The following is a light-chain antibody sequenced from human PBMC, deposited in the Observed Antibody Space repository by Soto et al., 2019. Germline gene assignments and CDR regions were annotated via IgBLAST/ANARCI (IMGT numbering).Light chain of an antibody. V-gene: IGLV2-8*01. CDR3: CSYAGSNNLV. CDR1: SSDVGGYKY. Sequence: QSALTQPPSASGSPGQSVTISRTGTSSDVGGYKYVSWYQQHPGKAPKLMIFEVSKRPSGVPDRFSGSKSGNTASLTVSGLQAEDEADYYCCSYAGSNNLVFGGGTKLTVL. CDR2: EVS. J-gene: IGLJ2*01.